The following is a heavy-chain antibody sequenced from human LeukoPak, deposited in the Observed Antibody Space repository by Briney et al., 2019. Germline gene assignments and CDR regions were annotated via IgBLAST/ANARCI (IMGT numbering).Heavy chain of an antibody. CDR3: ASRVAVAGRYEVFDY. CDR1: GYTFTGYY. CDR2: INPNSGGT. J-gene: IGHJ4*02. V-gene: IGHV1-2*06. Sequence: GASVKVSCKASGYTFTGYYMHWVRQAPGQGLEWMGRINPNSGGTNYAQKFQGRVTMTRDTSISTAYMELSSLRSEDTAVYYCASRVAVAGRYEVFDYWGQGTLVTVSS. D-gene: IGHD6-19*01.